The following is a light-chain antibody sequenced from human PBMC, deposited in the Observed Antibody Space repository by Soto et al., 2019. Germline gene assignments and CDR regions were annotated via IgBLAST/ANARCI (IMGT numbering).Light chain of an antibody. CDR1: QFISSW. J-gene: IGKJ2*01. V-gene: IGKV1-5*03. Sequence: DIQMTQSPSTLSASVGDRVTISCRASQFISSWLAWYQQKPGKAPKLLIYKASSLESGVPSRFSGSGSGTEFTLTISSLQPDDFATYYCQQYNNYPYTFGQGTKLEIK. CDR2: KAS. CDR3: QQYNNYPYT.